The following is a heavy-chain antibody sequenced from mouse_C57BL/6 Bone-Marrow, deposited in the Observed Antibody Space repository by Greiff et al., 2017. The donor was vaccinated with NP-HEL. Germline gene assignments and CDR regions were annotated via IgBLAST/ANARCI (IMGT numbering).Heavy chain of an antibody. CDR1: GYTFTDYN. J-gene: IGHJ2*01. CDR2: INPNNGGT. Sequence: EVQLQQSGPELVKPGASVKIPCKASGYTFTDYNMDWVKQSHGKSLEWIGDINPNNGGTIYNQKFKGKATLTVDKSSSTAYMELRSLTSEDTAVYYCARSIYYYGSRENYFDYWGQGTTLTVSS. D-gene: IGHD1-1*01. CDR3: ARSIYYYGSRENYFDY. V-gene: IGHV1-18*01.